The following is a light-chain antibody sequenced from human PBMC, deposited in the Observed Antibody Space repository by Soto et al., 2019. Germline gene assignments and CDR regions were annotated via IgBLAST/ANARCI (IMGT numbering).Light chain of an antibody. CDR1: SSNIGSNY. Sequence: QTVVTQPPSASGTPGQRVTISCSGSSSNIGSNYVYWYQQLPGTAPKLLIYRNNQRPSGVPDRFSGSKSGTSASLAISGLRSEDEADYYCVAWDDSLSGHVLFGGGTKLTVL. J-gene: IGLJ2*01. CDR3: VAWDDSLSGHVL. CDR2: RNN. V-gene: IGLV1-47*01.